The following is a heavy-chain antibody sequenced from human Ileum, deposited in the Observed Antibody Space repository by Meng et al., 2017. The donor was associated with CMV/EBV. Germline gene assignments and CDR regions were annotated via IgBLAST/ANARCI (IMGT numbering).Heavy chain of an antibody. V-gene: IGHV3-11*01. CDR1: GFIFSDYY. Sequence: GESLKISCAASGFIFSDYYMTWSRQAPGKGLEWVSYISSSGSTTSYADSVKGRFSISRDNAKNSLYLQMSSLRADDTAVYYCARGSAGTTLAFGIWGQGTMVTVSS. CDR3: ARGSAGTTLAFGI. D-gene: IGHD1-7*01. CDR2: ISSSGSTT. J-gene: IGHJ3*02.